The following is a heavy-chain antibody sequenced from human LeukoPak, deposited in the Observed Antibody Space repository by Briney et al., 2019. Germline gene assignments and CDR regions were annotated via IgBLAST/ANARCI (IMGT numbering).Heavy chain of an antibody. V-gene: IGHV4-59*01. CDR1: GDSITSYY. CDR3: ARGLTSGYYGHYYMDV. CDR2: IYYTGST. Sequence: SETLSLTCTVSGDSITSYYWSWVRQPPGKGLEWIGYIYYTGSTNYNPSLKSRVTMSVDTSKNQFSLKLSSVTAADTAVYYCARGLTSGYYGHYYMDVWGKGTTVTVSS. D-gene: IGHD3-22*01. J-gene: IGHJ6*03.